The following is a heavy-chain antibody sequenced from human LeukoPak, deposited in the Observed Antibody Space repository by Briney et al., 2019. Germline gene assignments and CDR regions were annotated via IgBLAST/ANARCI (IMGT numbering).Heavy chain of an antibody. V-gene: IGHV3-48*03. CDR3: ARAPLGDYYYYYGMDV. CDR2: ICSSGSTV. J-gene: IGHJ6*02. Sequence: GGALRLSCAASGVTLSSYEMKWVRPAPGKGVEWGSYICSSGSTVYYADSVKGRFTISRDNAKNSLYLQMNSLRAEDTAVYYCARAPLGDYYYYYGMDVWGQGTTVTVSS. CDR1: GVTLSSYE. D-gene: IGHD3-16*01.